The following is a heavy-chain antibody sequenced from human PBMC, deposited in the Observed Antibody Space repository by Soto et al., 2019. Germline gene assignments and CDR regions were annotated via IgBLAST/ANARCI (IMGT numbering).Heavy chain of an antibody. D-gene: IGHD6-13*01. CDR2: FDPEDGET. Sequence: ASVKVSCKVSGYTLTELSMHWVRQAPGKGLEWMGGFDPEDGETIYAQKKQGRVTMTEDTSTDTAYMELSSLRSEDTAVFYCAPVVGSSWSWFGPWGQGTLVTVSS. CDR1: GYTLTELS. V-gene: IGHV1-24*01. CDR3: APVVGSSWSWFGP. J-gene: IGHJ5*02.